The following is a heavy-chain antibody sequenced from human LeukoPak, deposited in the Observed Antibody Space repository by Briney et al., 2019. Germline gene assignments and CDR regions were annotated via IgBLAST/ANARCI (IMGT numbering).Heavy chain of an antibody. J-gene: IGHJ4*02. CDR1: GYTFTSYD. CDR2: MNPNSGNT. CDR3: AISPPLRNFDLSHY. Sequence: GASVKVSCKASGYTFTSYDINWVRQATGQGLEWMGWMNPNSGNTGYAQKLQGRGTMTRNTSISTAYMELSSLRAEDTAVYYCAISPPLRNFDLSHYWGQGTLVTVSS. V-gene: IGHV1-8*01. D-gene: IGHD3-9*01.